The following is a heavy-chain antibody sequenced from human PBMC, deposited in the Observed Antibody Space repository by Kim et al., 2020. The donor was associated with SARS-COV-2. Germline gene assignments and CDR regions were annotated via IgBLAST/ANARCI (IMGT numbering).Heavy chain of an antibody. J-gene: IGHJ6*02. V-gene: IGHV3-33*05. CDR3: ARPYYDYLIYGMDV. Sequence: GGSLRLSCAASGFTFSSYGMHWVRQAPGKGLEWVAVISFDGNNKYYRGSVKGRFTISRDNSKNTLNLQMNSLRAEDTAVYYCARPYYDYLIYGMDVWGQGTTVTVSS. D-gene: IGHD3-16*01. CDR1: GFTFSSYG. CDR2: ISFDGNNK.